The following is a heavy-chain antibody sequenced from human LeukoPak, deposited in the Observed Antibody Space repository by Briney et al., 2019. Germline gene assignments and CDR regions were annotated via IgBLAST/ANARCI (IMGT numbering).Heavy chain of an antibody. V-gene: IGHV1-69*04. CDR2: IIPFLGIA. CDR3: ARDHDNDNFYAGVADT. D-gene: IGHD2/OR15-2a*01. CDR1: GGTFSSYA. J-gene: IGHJ5*02. Sequence: GASVKVSCKASGGTFSSYAISWVRQAPGQGLEWMGRIIPFLGIANYAQKFQGRVTITADKSTSTAYMELSSLRSEDTAVYYCARDHDNDNFYAGVADTWGQGTLVTV.